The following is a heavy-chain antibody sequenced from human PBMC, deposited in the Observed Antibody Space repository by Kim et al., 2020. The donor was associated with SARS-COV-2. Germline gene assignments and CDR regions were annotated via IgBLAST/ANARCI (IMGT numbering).Heavy chain of an antibody. V-gene: IGHV4-39*07. CDR1: GGSISSSSYY. CDR3: ARDGGSYYYYGMDV. J-gene: IGHJ6*02. Sequence: SETLSLTCTVSGGSISSSSYYWGWIRQPPGKGLEWIGSIYYSGSTYYNPSPKSRVTISVDTSKNQFSLKLSSVTAADTAVYYCARDGGSYYYYGMDVWGQGTTVTVSS. D-gene: IGHD3-16*01. CDR2: IYYSGST.